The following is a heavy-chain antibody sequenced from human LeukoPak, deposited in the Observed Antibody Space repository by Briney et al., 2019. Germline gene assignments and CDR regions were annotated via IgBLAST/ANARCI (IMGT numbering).Heavy chain of an antibody. J-gene: IGHJ6*03. CDR1: GYTFTVHY. CDR3: ARLDRNYYYLDV. Sequence: ASVKVSCKTSGYTFTVHYMNWVRQAPGQGLEWMGRINPTTGVANYAQKFQGRITVTRDTSINTAYMELSSLSSDDTAVYYCARLDRNYYYLDVWGQGTTVTVSS. D-gene: IGHD1-1*01. CDR2: INPTTGVA. V-gene: IGHV1-2*06.